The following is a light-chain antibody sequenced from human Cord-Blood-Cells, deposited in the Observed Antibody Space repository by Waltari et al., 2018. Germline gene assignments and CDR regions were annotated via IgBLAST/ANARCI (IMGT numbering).Light chain of an antibody. CDR2: GAS. Sequence: EIVLTQSPGTLSLSPGERATLSCRASQSVTSSYLAWYQQKPGQAPRLLIYGASSRATGIPDRVSGSGSGTDFTLTINRLEPEDFAVYYCQQYGSSPFTFGPGTKVDIK. V-gene: IGKV3-20*01. CDR3: QQYGSSPFT. J-gene: IGKJ3*01. CDR1: QSVTSSY.